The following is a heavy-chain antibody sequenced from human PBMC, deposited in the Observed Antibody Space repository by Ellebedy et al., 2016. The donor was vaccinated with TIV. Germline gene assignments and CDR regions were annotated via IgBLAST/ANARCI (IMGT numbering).Heavy chain of an antibody. J-gene: IGHJ4*02. D-gene: IGHD3-16*01. CDR1: GITFSSHD. CDR2: ISGSGDKT. CDR3: AKELHMWGTIMIDC. Sequence: GESLKISCAASGITFSSHDISWVRQTPGKGLEWVSEISGSGDKTYYTDSVKGRFTISRDNSQNTLYLQMNSLRAEDTAVYYCAKELHMWGTIMIDCWGPGTLVTVSS. V-gene: IGHV3-23*01.